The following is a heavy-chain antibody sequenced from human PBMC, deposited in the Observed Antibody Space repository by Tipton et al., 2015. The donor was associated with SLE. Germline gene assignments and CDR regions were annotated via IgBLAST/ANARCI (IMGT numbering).Heavy chain of an antibody. J-gene: IGHJ4*02. CDR3: ARDAND. V-gene: IGHV4-31*03. CDR1: GASFSSGAFY. Sequence: TLSLTCSVSGASFSSGAFYWSWVRQHPGKALGWIGNVRYGGSTDYNPSLKGRVSISVDTSKTHFSLKLSSVTAADTAVYYCARDANDWGQGTLVTVSS. CDR2: VRYGGST.